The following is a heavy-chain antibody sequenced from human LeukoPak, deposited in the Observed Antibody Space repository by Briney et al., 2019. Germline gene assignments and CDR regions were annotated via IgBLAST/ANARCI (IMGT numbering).Heavy chain of an antibody. V-gene: IGHV3-23*01. D-gene: IGHD3-10*01. CDR3: AEAFSGSGNYGGLDY. CDR2: IRGSGGST. Sequence: GGTLRLSCAGSGFTFSNYAMSWVRQAPGKGLEWVSGIRGSGGSTNYADSVKGRFTISRENSKNTLCLQMNSLRAEDTAVYYCAEAFSGSGNYGGLDYWGQGILVTVSS. J-gene: IGHJ4*02. CDR1: GFTFSNYA.